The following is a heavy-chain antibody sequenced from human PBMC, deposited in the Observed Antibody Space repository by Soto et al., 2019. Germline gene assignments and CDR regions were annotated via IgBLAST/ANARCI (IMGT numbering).Heavy chain of an antibody. Sequence: SVKVSCKASGGTFSSYTISWVRQAPGQGIEWMGRIIPNLGIANYAQKFQGRVTITADKSTSTAYMELSSLRSEDTAVYYCALSIAVAGTSAFDIWGQGTMVTVSS. V-gene: IGHV1-69*02. CDR2: IIPNLGIA. CDR3: ALSIAVAGTSAFDI. D-gene: IGHD6-19*01. CDR1: GGTFSSYT. J-gene: IGHJ3*02.